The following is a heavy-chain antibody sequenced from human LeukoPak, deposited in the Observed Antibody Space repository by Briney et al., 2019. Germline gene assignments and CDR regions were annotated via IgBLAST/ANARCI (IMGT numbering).Heavy chain of an antibody. CDR3: ARAGSDWNYNYYGMDV. J-gene: IGHJ6*02. D-gene: IGHD1-1*01. CDR1: GGSISSYY. Sequence: SETLSLTCTVSGGSISSYYWSWIRQPAGKGLEWIGRIYTSGSTNYNPSLKSRVTMSVGTSKNQFSLKLSSVTAADTAVYYCARAGSDWNYNYYGMDVWGQGTTVTVSS. V-gene: IGHV4-4*07. CDR2: IYTSGST.